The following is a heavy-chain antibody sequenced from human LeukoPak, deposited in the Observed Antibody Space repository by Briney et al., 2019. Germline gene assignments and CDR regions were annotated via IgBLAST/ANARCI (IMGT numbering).Heavy chain of an antibody. J-gene: IGHJ3*02. V-gene: IGHV3-15*01. D-gene: IGHD5-12*01. CDR2: IKSKTDGGTT. CDR3: TTDPSGYDYAFDI. CDR1: GFTFSNAW. Sequence: PGGSLRLSCAASGFTFSNAWMSWVRQAPGKGLEWVGRIKSKTDGGTTDYAAPVKGRFTISRDDSKNTLYLQMNSLKTEDTAVYYCTTDPSGYDYAFDIWGQGTMVTVSS.